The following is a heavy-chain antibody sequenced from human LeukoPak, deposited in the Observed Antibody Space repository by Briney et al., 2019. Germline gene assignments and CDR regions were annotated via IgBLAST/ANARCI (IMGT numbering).Heavy chain of an antibody. V-gene: IGHV1-8*01. CDR2: MNPNSGNT. CDR1: GYTFTSYD. Sequence: ASVKVSCKASGYTFTSYDINWVRQATGQGLEWMGWMNPNSGNTGYAQKFQGRVTMTRNTSISTAYMELSSLRSDDTAIYYCARGYSNGWPLDYWGQGTLVTVSS. D-gene: IGHD4-11*01. J-gene: IGHJ4*02. CDR3: ARGYSNGWPLDY.